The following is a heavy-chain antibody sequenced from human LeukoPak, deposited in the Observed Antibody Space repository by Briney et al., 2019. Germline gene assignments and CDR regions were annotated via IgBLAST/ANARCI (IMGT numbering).Heavy chain of an antibody. CDR2: IGGRSSSI. J-gene: IGHJ3*02. CDR3: ARASHRSDAFDI. CDR1: GFIFSDYS. Sequence: PGGSLRLSCAASGFIFSDYSMDWVRQAPGKGLEWVSYIGGRSSSIYYADSVRGRFTISRDNAKNSLYLQMNSLRAEDTAVYYCARASHRSDAFDIWGQGTMVTVSS. V-gene: IGHV3-48*04.